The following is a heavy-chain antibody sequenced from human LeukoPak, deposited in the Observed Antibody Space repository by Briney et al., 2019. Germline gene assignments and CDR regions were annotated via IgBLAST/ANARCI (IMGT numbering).Heavy chain of an antibody. CDR2: MYHSGDT. Sequence: SETLSLTYTVSGSSVSSGYYWGWIRQPPGKGLERIGSMYHSGDTYYNPCLKSRVTLSVDTSKNQRSRKLSSVTAADTAVYYVARSKAHLSTSWYGTWFDPWGQGTLVTVSS. D-gene: IGHD2-2*01. CDR1: GSSVSSGYY. J-gene: IGHJ5*02. V-gene: IGHV4-38-2*02. CDR3: ARSKAHLSTSWYGTWFDP.